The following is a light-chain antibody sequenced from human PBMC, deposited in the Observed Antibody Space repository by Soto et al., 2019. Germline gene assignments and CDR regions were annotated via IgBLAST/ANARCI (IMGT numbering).Light chain of an antibody. J-gene: IGKJ1*01. V-gene: IGKV1-27*01. CDR2: AAS. CDR1: QGISTY. Sequence: DIQMTQSPSSLSASVGDRVTITCRASQGISTYLVWSQQKPGTVPKLLIFAASTLQSGVPSRFSGSGSGTDFTLTISSLQPEDVATYYCQNYNGAPWTFVQGTKVEIK. CDR3: QNYNGAPWT.